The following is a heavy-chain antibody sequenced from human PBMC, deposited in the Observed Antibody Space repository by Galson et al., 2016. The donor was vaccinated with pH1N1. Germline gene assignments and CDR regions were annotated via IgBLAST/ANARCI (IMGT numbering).Heavy chain of an antibody. V-gene: IGHV3-7*03. CDR1: GFTLSDYW. D-gene: IGHD5-24*01. J-gene: IGHJ4*02. Sequence: SLRLSCAASGFTLSDYWMNWVRQAPGKGLEWVANIKPDGSQTYYVDSVKGRFTISRDNVKNSMFLHMYSLRAEDTAVYYCARAVATRESFWGQGTLVTV. CDR2: IKPDGSQT. CDR3: ARAVATRESF.